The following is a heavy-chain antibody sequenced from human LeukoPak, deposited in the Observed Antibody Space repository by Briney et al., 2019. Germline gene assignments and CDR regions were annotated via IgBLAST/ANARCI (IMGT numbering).Heavy chain of an antibody. CDR3: ARHRYYYDSSGYYYQP. CDR1: GASISSYY. Sequence: RPSETLSLTCTVSGASISSYYWSWIRQTPGKGLEWIGYIYYSGSTNYNPSLKSRVTISVDTSKNQFSLRLSSVTAADTAVYYCARHRYYYDSSGYYYQPWGQGTLVTVSS. J-gene: IGHJ5*02. V-gene: IGHV4-59*01. D-gene: IGHD3-22*01. CDR2: IYYSGST.